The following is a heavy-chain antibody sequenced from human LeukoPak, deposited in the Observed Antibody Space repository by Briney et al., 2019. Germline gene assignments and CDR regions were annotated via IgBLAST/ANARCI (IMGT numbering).Heavy chain of an antibody. J-gene: IGHJ4*02. CDR1: GCTFSSYA. V-gene: IGHV1-69*05. CDR2: IIPIFGTA. D-gene: IGHD3-22*01. CDR3: ARAADYYDSSGYSHFDY. Sequence: ASVKVSCKASGCTFSSYAISWVRQAPGQGLEWMGGIIPIFGTANYAQKYQGRVTITTDESTSTAYMELSSLRSEDTAVYYCARAADYYDSSGYSHFDYWGQGTLVTVSS.